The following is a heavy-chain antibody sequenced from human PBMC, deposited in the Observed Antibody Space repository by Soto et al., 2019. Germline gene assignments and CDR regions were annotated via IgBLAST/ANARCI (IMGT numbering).Heavy chain of an antibody. CDR2: ISSSSSTI. CDR3: ARVIWSGHLTSDL. CDR1: GFTFNSNS. J-gene: IGHJ5*02. V-gene: IGHV3-48*02. D-gene: IGHD3-3*01. Sequence: EVQVVESGGGLVQPGGSLRLSCAASGFTFNSNSMNWVRQAPGKGLEWISYISSSSSTIYADSVKGRFTISRDNAKNSLYLQMNSLRDEDTAVYYCARVIWSGHLTSDLWGQGTLVTVSS.